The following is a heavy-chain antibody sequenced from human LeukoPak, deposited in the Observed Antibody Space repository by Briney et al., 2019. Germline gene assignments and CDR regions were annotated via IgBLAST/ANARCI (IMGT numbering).Heavy chain of an antibody. CDR3: ARGPPNWGMVGY. J-gene: IGHJ4*02. Sequence: PSETLSLTCAVSGGSISSGGYYWSWIRQHPGKGLEWIGYIYYSGSTYYNPSLKSRVTISVDTSKNQFSLKLSSVTAADTAVYYCARGPPNWGMVGYWGQGTLVTVSS. CDR1: GGSISSGGYY. D-gene: IGHD7-27*01. CDR2: IYYSGST. V-gene: IGHV4-31*11.